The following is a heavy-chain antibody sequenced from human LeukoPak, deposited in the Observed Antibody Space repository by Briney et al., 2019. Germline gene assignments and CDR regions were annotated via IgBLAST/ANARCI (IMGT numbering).Heavy chain of an antibody. CDR1: GFTFSSYW. Sequence: GGSLRLSCAASGFTFSSYWLTWVRQAPGKGLEWVANIKPDGSEKNYVDSVKGRFTISRDNSKNTLYLHMNSLRAEDTAVYYCARGARRGDDYGGFFDYWGQGTLVTVSS. V-gene: IGHV3-7*01. D-gene: IGHD4-23*01. CDR3: ARGARRGDDYGGFFDY. CDR2: IKPDGSEK. J-gene: IGHJ4*02.